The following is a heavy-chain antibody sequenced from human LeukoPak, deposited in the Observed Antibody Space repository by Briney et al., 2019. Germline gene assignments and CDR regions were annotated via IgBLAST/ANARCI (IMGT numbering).Heavy chain of an antibody. Sequence: ASVKVSCKASGGTFSSYAISWVRQAPGQGLEWMGGIIPIFGTANYAQKFQGRVTITADESTSTAYMELSSLRSEDTAVYYCARGRYFDWLDYYYGMDVWGKGTTVTVSS. CDR1: GGTFSSYA. CDR2: IIPIFGTA. J-gene: IGHJ6*04. CDR3: ARGRYFDWLDYYYGMDV. D-gene: IGHD3-9*01. V-gene: IGHV1-69*01.